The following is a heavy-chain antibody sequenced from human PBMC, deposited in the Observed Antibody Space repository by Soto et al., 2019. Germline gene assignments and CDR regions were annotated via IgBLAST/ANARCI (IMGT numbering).Heavy chain of an antibody. Sequence: SETLSLTCTVSGGSISSYYWSWIRQPPGKGLEWIGYIYYSGSTNYNPSLKSRVTISVDTSKNQFSLKLSSVTAADTAVYYCASRGGRNDYEFWSGYHEAYYYMDVWGKGTTVTVSS. D-gene: IGHD3-3*01. CDR3: ASRGGRNDYEFWSGYHEAYYYMDV. CDR1: GGSISSYY. CDR2: IYYSGST. J-gene: IGHJ6*03. V-gene: IGHV4-59*01.